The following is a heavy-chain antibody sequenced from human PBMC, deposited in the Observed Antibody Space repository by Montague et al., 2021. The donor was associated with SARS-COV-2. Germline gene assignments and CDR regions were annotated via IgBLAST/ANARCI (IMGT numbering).Heavy chain of an antibody. J-gene: IGHJ4*02. Sequence: SETLSLTCSVSGASMSNYHWGWIRRPPGKGLEWIGYVSDSGNTEYNPSLKSRVAISVDTSKNQFSLKLTSVTAADTATYYCARSYSYAFAVWGQGTLVTVSS. V-gene: IGHV4-59*13. CDR3: ARSYSYAFAV. CDR2: VSDSGNT. D-gene: IGHD3-16*01. CDR1: GASMSNYH.